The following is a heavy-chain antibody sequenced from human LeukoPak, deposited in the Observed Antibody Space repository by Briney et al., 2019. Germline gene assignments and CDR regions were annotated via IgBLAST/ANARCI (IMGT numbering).Heavy chain of an antibody. CDR3: ARRHSSYGDYVDFDY. Sequence: SETLSLTCTVSGGSISSYYWSWIRQPPGKGLEWIGYIYYSGSTYYNPSLKSRVTMSVDTSKNQFSLKLSSVTAADTAVYYCARRHSSYGDYVDFDYWGQGTLVTVSS. D-gene: IGHD4-17*01. J-gene: IGHJ4*02. V-gene: IGHV4-59*08. CDR1: GGSISSYY. CDR2: IYYSGST.